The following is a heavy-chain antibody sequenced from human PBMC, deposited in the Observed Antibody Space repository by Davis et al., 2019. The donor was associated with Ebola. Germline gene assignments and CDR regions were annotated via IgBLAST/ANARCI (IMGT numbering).Heavy chain of an antibody. J-gene: IGHJ6*03. V-gene: IGHV3-74*01. CDR1: GFTFSTYW. Sequence: GESLKISCAASGFTFSTYWMHWVRQVPGKGLVWVSRISTDGGSTSYADSVEGRFTISRDNSKNTLYFQMNSLRAEDTAVYYCARENPFFGSGSYPRGYYMDVWGKGTTVTVSS. CDR2: ISTDGGST. D-gene: IGHD3-10*01. CDR3: ARENPFFGSGSYPRGYYMDV.